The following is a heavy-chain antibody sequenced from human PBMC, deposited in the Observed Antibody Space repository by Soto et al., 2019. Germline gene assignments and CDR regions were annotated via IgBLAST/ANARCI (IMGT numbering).Heavy chain of an antibody. CDR2: INAGNGNT. CDR3: ARTGIAGRPRDAFDI. Sequence: QVQLVQSGAEVKKPGASVKVSCKASGYTFTSYAMHWVRQAPGQRLEWMGWINAGNGNTKYSQKFQGRVTITRDTSASKAYMELSSMSTEDTAVYYCARTGIAGRPRDAFDIRGKGTMVTVSS. J-gene: IGHJ3*02. D-gene: IGHD6-13*01. CDR1: GYTFTSYA. V-gene: IGHV1-3*01.